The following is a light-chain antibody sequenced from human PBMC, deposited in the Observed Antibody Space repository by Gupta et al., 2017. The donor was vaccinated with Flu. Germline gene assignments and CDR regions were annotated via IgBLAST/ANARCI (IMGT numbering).Light chain of an antibody. CDR3: QQSDTTPLT. CDR2: AAS. J-gene: IGKJ4*01. V-gene: IGKV1-39*01. Sequence: PSSLSASVGDRFSLTCRASQTITNYLNWYRHQPWQAPELLIYAASTLQRGVPSRFSGGGSGTDFTLTISGLQPEDFATYYCQQSDTTPLTFGDGTMVDI. CDR1: QTITNY.